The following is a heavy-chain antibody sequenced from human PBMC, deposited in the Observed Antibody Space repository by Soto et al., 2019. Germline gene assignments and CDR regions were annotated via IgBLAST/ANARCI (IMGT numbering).Heavy chain of an antibody. V-gene: IGHV3-21*01. D-gene: IGHD6-19*01. CDR1: GFTFSSYS. Sequence: GGSLRLSCAASGFTFSSYSMNWVRQAPGKGLEWVSSISSSSYIYYADSVKGRFTISRDNAKNSLYLQMNSLRAEDTAVYYCARLSSGIAVAAQGSVDYWGQGTLVTVSS. CDR2: ISSSSYI. CDR3: ARLSSGIAVAAQGSVDY. J-gene: IGHJ4*02.